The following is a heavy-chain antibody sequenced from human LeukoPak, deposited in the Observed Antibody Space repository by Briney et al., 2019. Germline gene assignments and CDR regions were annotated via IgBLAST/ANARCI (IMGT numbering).Heavy chain of an antibody. D-gene: IGHD1-26*01. V-gene: IGHV3-33*01. CDR2: IKYDASDE. J-gene: IGHJ4*02. CDR1: GVSFSGYA. CDR3: ARGQSVGWEIGVCDF. Sequence: PGGSLRLSCAVSGVSFSGYAMHWVRQAPGKGLEWVGLIKYDASDEYYADSVKGRFTISRDGSSNTLYLQMTSLRAEDTAVYYCARGQSVGWEIGVCDFWGQGSLVTVAS.